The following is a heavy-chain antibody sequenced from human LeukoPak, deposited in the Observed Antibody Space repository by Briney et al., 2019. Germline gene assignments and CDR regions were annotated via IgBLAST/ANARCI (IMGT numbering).Heavy chain of an antibody. D-gene: IGHD7-27*01. CDR3: SKDLAWGLDY. J-gene: IGHJ4*02. CDR1: GFAFRSYG. V-gene: IGHV3-23*01. CDR2: ISGNGVGT. Sequence: PGGSLRLSCAASGFAFRSYGMSWVRQAPGKGLEWVSAISGNGVGTYYADSVKGRFTISRDNSKNTLYLQINNLRAEDTAVYYCSKDLAWGLDYWGQGTPVTVSS.